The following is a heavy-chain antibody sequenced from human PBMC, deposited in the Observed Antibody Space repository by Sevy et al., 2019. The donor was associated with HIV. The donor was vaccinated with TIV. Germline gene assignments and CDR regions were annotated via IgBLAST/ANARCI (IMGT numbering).Heavy chain of an antibody. CDR1: GFTFNNAW. Sequence: GGSLRLSCAVSGFTFNNAWMNWVRQAPGTGLQWVGLIKSKIDGETTDYAAPVKGRFTISRDDSKNTLYLQMNSLKIEDTAVYYCATAPGYYDSAPFDYWGPGTLVTVSS. J-gene: IGHJ4*02. CDR3: ATAPGYYDSAPFDY. D-gene: IGHD3-22*01. V-gene: IGHV3-15*01. CDR2: IKSKIDGETT.